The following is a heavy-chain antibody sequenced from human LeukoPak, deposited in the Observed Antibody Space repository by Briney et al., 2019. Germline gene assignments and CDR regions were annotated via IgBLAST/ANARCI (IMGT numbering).Heavy chain of an antibody. CDR2: ISGRCGST. CDR3: AKDRWTEVDAFDI. Sequence: AGGSLRLSCAASGFTFSSYAMSWVRQAPGKGLEWVSAISGRCGSTYYADSVKGRFTISRDNSKNTLYLQMNSLRAEDTAVYYCAKDRWTEVDAFDIWGQGTMVTVSS. D-gene: IGHD1-1*01. CDR1: GFTFSSYA. J-gene: IGHJ3*02. V-gene: IGHV3-23*01.